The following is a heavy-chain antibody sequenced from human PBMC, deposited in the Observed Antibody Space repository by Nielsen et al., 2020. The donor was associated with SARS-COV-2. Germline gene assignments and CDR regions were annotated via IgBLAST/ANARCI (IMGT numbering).Heavy chain of an antibody. CDR2: IDPSDSYV. J-gene: IGHJ6*03. CDR1: GYSFTSYW. V-gene: IGHV5-10-1*01. CDR3: ARYASEYYYYYYMDV. D-gene: IGHD2-2*01. Sequence: GESLKISCKASGYSFTSYWIGWVRQMPGKGLEWMGRIDPSDSYVDYSPSFQGHVAISADKSISTAYLQWSSLKASDTAMYYCARYASEYYYYYYMDVWGTGTTVTVPS.